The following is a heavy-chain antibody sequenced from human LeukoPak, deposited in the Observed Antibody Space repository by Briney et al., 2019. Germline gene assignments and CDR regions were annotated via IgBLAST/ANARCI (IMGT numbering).Heavy chain of an antibody. V-gene: IGHV3-53*01. CDR1: GFTVSSNY. D-gene: IGHD3-22*01. CDR3: ARGCYYERSGYSPFDY. CDR2: IYSVVGQ. J-gene: IGHJ4*02. Sequence: GKSLRLSCAASGFTVSSNYMSWVRQAPGKGLEWVSSIYSVVGQKYPESVKDRFTTSRDNSKNTLYLQMNSLRAGDTAVYYCARGCYYERSGYSPFDYWGPGTLVTVSS.